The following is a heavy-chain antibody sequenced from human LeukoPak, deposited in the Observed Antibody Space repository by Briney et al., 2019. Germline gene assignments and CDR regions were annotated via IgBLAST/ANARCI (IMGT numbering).Heavy chain of an antibody. CDR2: IYYSGST. J-gene: IGHJ4*02. Sequence: SETLSLTCTVSGGSISSSSYYWGWIRQPPGKGLEWIGSIYYSGSTYYNPSLKRLVTISVDTSKNQFSLKLSSVTAADTAVYYCARGTYDYSNYFDYWGQGTLVTVSS. CDR1: GGSISSSSYY. D-gene: IGHD4-11*01. V-gene: IGHV4-39*01. CDR3: ARGTYDYSNYFDY.